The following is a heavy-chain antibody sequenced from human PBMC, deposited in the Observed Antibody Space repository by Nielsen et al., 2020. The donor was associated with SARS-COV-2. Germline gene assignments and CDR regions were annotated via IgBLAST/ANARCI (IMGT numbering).Heavy chain of an antibody. J-gene: IGHJ4*02. CDR2: IYYSGST. CDR3: ASNRAAAGFFFDY. Sequence: WIRQPPGKGLEWIGYIYYSGSTYYNPSLKSRVTISVDTSKNQFSLKLSSATAADTAVYYCASNRAAAGFFFDYWGQGTLVTVSS. D-gene: IGHD6-13*01. V-gene: IGHV4-31*02.